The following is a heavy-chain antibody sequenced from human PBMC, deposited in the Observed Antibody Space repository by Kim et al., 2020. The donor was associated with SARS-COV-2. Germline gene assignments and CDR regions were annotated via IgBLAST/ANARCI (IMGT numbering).Heavy chain of an antibody. Sequence: ASVKVSCKASGYTFTSYGISWVRQAPGQGLEWMGWISAYNGNTNYAQKLQGRVTMTTDTSTSTAYMELRSLRSDDTAVYYCARDRLMVRGVIITYWFDPWGQGTLVTVSS. CDR2: ISAYNGNT. J-gene: IGHJ5*02. CDR1: GYTFTSYG. CDR3: ARDRLMVRGVIITYWFDP. V-gene: IGHV1-18*01. D-gene: IGHD3-10*01.